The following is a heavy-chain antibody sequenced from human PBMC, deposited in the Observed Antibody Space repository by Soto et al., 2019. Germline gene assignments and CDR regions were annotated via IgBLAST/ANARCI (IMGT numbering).Heavy chain of an antibody. CDR2: ISGSGGST. D-gene: IGHD5-12*01. CDR3: AKDKAERWLQFMSAFDI. J-gene: IGHJ3*02. Sequence: GGSLRLSCEASGFTFSSYAMSWVRQAPGKGLEWVSAISGSGGSTYYADSVKGRFTISRDNSKNTLYLQMNSLRAEDTAVYYCAKDKAERWLQFMSAFDIWGQGTMVTVSS. CDR1: GFTFSSYA. V-gene: IGHV3-23*01.